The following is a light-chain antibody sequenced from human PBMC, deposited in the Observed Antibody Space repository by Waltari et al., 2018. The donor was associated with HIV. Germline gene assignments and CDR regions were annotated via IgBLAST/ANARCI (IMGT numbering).Light chain of an antibody. Sequence: QSALTQPASVSGSPGQSLTISCTGPSSAAGGYNYVSWYQQHPGKAPKLMIYEVSNRPSGVSNRFSGSKSGNTASLTISGLQSEDEADYYCSSYTSSSTLVFGGGTKLTVL. CDR2: EVS. CDR3: SSYTSSSTLV. V-gene: IGLV2-14*01. J-gene: IGLJ2*01. CDR1: SSAAGGYNY.